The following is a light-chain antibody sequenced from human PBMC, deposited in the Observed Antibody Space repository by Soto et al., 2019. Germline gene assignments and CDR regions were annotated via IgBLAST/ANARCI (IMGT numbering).Light chain of an antibody. V-gene: IGKV1-12*01. CDR2: TAS. Sequence: IPLTQSPCPLSASAGDSVTLSCLASQGISGWLAWYQQRPGKAPKLMIYTASGLPSGVPSRFSGSGSGTGFTLTISNLQPDDFATYYCQQDTGYPLTFGGGTKVEIK. CDR1: QGISGW. CDR3: QQDTGYPLT. J-gene: IGKJ4*01.